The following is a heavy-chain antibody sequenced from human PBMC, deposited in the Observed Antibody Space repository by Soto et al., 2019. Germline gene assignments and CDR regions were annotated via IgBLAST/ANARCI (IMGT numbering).Heavy chain of an antibody. CDR3: VRVTGAERH. CDR2: IYNHGQI. CDR1: GFIVSRSH. Sequence: PGESLKISCVVSGFIVSRSHMMWVRQAPGKGLEGVSVIYNHGQINYVDPVKGRFTIARDNSKNTIYLQMNSLKVEDTAVYYCVRVTGAERHWGQGALVTVSS. V-gene: IGHV3-53*01. J-gene: IGHJ4*02. D-gene: IGHD7-27*01.